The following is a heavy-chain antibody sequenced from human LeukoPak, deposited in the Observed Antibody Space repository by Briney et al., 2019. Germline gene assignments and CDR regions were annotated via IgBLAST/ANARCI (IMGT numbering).Heavy chain of an antibody. D-gene: IGHD2-15*01. CDR1: GGSFSGYY. J-gene: IGHJ4*02. Sequence: SETLSLTCAVYGGSFSGYYWSWIRQPPGKGLEWIGEINHSGSTNYNPSLKSRVTISVDTSKNQFSLKLSSVTAADTAVYYCARAGIVVVVAAVEKKAFDYWGQGTLVTVSS. CDR2: INHSGST. V-gene: IGHV4-34*01. CDR3: ARAGIVVVVAAVEKKAFDY.